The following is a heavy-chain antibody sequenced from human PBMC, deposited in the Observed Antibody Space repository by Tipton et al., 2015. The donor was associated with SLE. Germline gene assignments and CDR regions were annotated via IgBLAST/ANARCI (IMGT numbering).Heavy chain of an antibody. CDR3: ALYSYGY. V-gene: IGHV4-39*07. Sequence: LRLSCTVSGGSISSGGYYWSWIRQPPGKGLEWIGEINHSGSTNYNPSLKSRVTISVDTSKNQFSLKLSSVTAADTAVYYCALYSYGYWGQGTLVTVSS. D-gene: IGHD5-18*01. CDR2: INHSGST. J-gene: IGHJ4*02. CDR1: GGSISSGGYY.